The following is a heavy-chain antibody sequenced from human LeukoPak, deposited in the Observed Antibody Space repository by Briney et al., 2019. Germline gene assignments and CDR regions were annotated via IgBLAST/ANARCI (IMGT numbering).Heavy chain of an antibody. CDR2: ISTSGNYI. D-gene: IGHD3-22*01. V-gene: IGHV3-21*01. CDR1: GFNFRDYS. CDR3: ARGAYNSGGTHEN. Sequence: GGSLRHSCAASGFNFRDYSMNWVRQAPGKGLEWVSYISTSGNYIYYAHSVKGRFTISRDNAKNSLYLQMHSLRAEDTALYYCARGAYNSGGTHENWGQGTLVTVSS. J-gene: IGHJ4*02.